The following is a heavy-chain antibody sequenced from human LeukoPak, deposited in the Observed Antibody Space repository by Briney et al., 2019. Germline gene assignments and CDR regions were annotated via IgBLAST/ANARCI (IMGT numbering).Heavy chain of an antibody. V-gene: IGHV5-51*01. D-gene: IGHD1-26*01. CDR2: IHPGDSDT. CDR1: GYNFNTYW. Sequence: GESLKISCKGSGYNFNTYWVGWLCQMPGKGLEWMGIIHPGDSDTRYGPSFQGQVTISADKSISTAYLQWGSLKASDTAMYYCARGSMLGATQNYIDYWGQGTLVTVSS. CDR3: ARGSMLGATQNYIDY. J-gene: IGHJ4*02.